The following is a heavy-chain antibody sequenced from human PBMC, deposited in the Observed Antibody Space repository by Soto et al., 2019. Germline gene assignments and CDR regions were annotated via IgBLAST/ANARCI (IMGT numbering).Heavy chain of an antibody. CDR3: ARYSSSAWWFDP. Sequence: ASVKVSCKASGYTFTAYYMHWVRLAPGQGLEWMGWINPNNGDTTYAHKFQGRVTMTRDTSISTAYMELSRLRSDDTAAYYCARYSSSAWWFDPWGQGALVTVSS. V-gene: IGHV1-2*07. D-gene: IGHD6-13*01. CDR2: INPNNGDT. CDR1: GYTFTAYY. J-gene: IGHJ5*02.